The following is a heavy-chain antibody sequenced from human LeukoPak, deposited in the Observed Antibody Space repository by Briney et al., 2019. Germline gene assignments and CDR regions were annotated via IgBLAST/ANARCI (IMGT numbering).Heavy chain of an antibody. CDR2: ISYDGSNK. V-gene: IGHV3-30*18. CDR1: GFTFSSYG. D-gene: IGHD3-9*01. J-gene: IGHJ6*02. CDR3: AKSTKPPYYDILTGYYTPHPGTGYYYGMDV. Sequence: HPGGSLRLSCAASGFTFSSYGMHWVRQAPGKGLEWVAVISYDGSNKYYADSVKGRFTISRDNSKNTLYLQMNSLRAEDTAVYYCAKSTKPPYYDILTGYYTPHPGTGYYYGMDVSGQGTTVTVSS.